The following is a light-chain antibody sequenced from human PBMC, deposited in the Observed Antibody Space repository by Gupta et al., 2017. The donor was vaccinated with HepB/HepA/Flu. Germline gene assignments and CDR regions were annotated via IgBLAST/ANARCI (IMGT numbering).Light chain of an antibody. V-gene: IGLV2-23*02. CDR2: EVH. Sequence: SALTQPASVSGSPGQSLTISCTGTNNDVGSYGLVYWYHQHPVNAPKLLIYEVHKRHSGVANRFSGSKSDNTASLTISGLQAEDEGDYFCCSYARSATHMIFGGGTKLTVL. J-gene: IGLJ2*01. CDR3: CSYARSATHMI. CDR1: NNDVGSYGL.